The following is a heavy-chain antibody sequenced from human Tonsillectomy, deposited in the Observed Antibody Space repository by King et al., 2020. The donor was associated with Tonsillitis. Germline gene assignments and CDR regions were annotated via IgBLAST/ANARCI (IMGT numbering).Heavy chain of an antibody. J-gene: IGHJ6*03. CDR1: GFTFNNAW. Sequence: VQLVESGGGLVKPGGSLRLSCAASGFTFNNAWMSWVRQAPGKGLEWVGRIKSIIDGGTADYAAPVKGRFTISRDDSQNTLYLQMNSLKTEDTAVYYCAACYSDSNDYYYDPYYYYYMDVWGKGTTVTVSS. CDR3: AACYSDSNDYYYDPYYYYYMDV. CDR2: IKSIIDGGTA. D-gene: IGHD3-22*01. V-gene: IGHV3-15*01.